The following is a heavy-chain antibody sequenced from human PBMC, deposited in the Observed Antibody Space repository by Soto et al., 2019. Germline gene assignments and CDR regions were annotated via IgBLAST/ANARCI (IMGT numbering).Heavy chain of an antibody. CDR2: ISGGGDNT. CDR3: AKVGVRYCSGGSCYLHY. D-gene: IGHD2-15*01. Sequence: EVQLLESGGGLVQPGGSLRLSCAASGFTFGSYAMTWVRQAPGKGLEWVSAISGGGDNTYYADSVQGRFTISRDNSRTTGYRRMKSMRAEDTAVYYCAKVGVRYCSGGSCYLHYWGQGTLVTVSS. CDR1: GFTFGSYA. J-gene: IGHJ4*02. V-gene: IGHV3-23*01.